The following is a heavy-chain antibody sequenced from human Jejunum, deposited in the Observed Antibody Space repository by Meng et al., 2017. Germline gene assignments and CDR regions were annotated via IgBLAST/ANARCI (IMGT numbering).Heavy chain of an antibody. CDR1: GFTFSNSA. V-gene: IGHV3-23*01. Sequence: GGSLRLSCAASGFTFSNSAMSWVRQAPGKGLEWVSVISGSDGRTYYADSVRGRFTISRDTSKNTLYLQMISLRAEDTAVYYCAKLTSLWAQGPLAPFSS. CDR3: AKLTSL. D-gene: IGHD3-16*01. CDR2: ISGSDGRT. J-gene: IGHJ4*02.